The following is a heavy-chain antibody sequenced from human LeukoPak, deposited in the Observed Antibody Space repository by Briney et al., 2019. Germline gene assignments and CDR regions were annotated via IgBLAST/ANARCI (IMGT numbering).Heavy chain of an antibody. Sequence: GGSLRLSCSASGTAFRTYAMHWVRQPPGKGLYYVSAISINGGSTYYADSVRGRFTTSRDNSKNTLYLQMSSLRPDDTAVYYCVRTYDENPLGWFDPWGQGTLVIVSS. CDR2: ISINGGST. J-gene: IGHJ5*02. V-gene: IGHV3-64D*06. CDR3: VRTYDENPLGWFDP. D-gene: IGHD5-12*01. CDR1: GTAFRTYA.